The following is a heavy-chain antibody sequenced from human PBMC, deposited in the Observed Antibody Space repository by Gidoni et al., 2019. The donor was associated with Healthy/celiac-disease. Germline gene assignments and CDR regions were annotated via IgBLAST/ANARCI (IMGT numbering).Heavy chain of an antibody. J-gene: IGHJ6*02. D-gene: IGHD3-9*01. CDR2: IYYSGST. CDR3: AREHDDMAGASYGMDV. V-gene: IGHV4-30-4*01. CDR1: GGSISSGDYY. Sequence: QVQLQESGPGLVKPSQTLSLTCTVAGGSISSGDYYWSWIRQPPRKGLEWIGYIYYSGSTYSNQSLKSRVTISVDTSKNQFSLKLSSVTAADTAVYYCAREHDDMAGASYGMDVWGQGTTVTVSS.